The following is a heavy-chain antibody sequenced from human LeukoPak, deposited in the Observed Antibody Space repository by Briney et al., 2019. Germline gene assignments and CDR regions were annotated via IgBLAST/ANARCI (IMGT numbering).Heavy chain of an antibody. CDR1: GFTFSDSW. Sequence: PGGSLRLSCVASGFTFSDSWMHWVRQAPGKGPVWVSRIDGGGSNTPYADSVKGRFTISRDNAKSTLYLQMNSLRAEDTAVYYCARGRVSLSYFDYWGQGALVTVAS. CDR2: IDGGGSNT. CDR3: ARGRVSLSYFDY. D-gene: IGHD3-10*01. J-gene: IGHJ4*02. V-gene: IGHV3-74*01.